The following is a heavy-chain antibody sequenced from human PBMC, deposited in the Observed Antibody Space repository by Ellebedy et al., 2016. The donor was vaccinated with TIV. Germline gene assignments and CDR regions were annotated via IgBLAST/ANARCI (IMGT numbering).Heavy chain of an antibody. CDR2: INSYSSHI. CDR3: ARDQVEMATIGYYGMDV. V-gene: IGHV3-21*01. D-gene: IGHD5-24*01. J-gene: IGHJ6*02. CDR1: GFTFSASA. Sequence: GGSLRLSCEASGFTFSASAMNWVRQAPGKGLEWVSSINSYSSHIYYADSVKGRFTISRDNAKNSLYLQMNSLRAEDTAVYYCARDQVEMATIGYYGMDVWGQGTTVAVSS.